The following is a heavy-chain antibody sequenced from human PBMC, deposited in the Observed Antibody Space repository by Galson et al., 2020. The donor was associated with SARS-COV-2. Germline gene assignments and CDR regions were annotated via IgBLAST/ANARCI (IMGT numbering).Heavy chain of an antibody. Sequence: WVRQVPGKGLEWVGRIKSKSDGETIDYAAPVKGRFSISRDDSKKMLYLQMDSLKTEDTGVYYCTYWGDVWGQGTTVIVSS. J-gene: IGHJ6*02. CDR3: TYWGDV. V-gene: IGHV3-15*07. CDR2: IKSKSDGETI. D-gene: IGHD3-16*01.